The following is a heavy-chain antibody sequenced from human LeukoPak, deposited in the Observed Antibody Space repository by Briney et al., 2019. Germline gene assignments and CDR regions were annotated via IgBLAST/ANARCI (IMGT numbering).Heavy chain of an antibody. CDR2: IYDSGST. CDR1: GGSISSSSYY. Sequence: SETLSLTCTVSGGSISSSSYYWGWIRQPPGKGLEWFGSIYDSGSTFYNSSLKSRVTISVDTSNNQFSLKVSSVTAADTAVYYCARGSGSSSWYSTDYWGQGTLVTVSS. V-gene: IGHV4-39*07. D-gene: IGHD6-13*01. J-gene: IGHJ4*02. CDR3: ARGSGSSSWYSTDY.